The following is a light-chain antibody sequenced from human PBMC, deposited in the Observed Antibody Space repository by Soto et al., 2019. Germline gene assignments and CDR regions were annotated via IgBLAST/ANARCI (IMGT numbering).Light chain of an antibody. CDR1: QSVSSNY. J-gene: IGKJ5*01. CDR2: RAS. V-gene: IGKV3D-20*02. CDR3: QQRSNWPPIT. Sequence: EIVLTQSPGTLSLSPGERATLSCRASQSVSSNYVAWYQQKPGQTPKVLIYRASSRATGIPDRFSGSGSGTDFTLTISRLEPEDFAVYYCQQRSNWPPITFGQGTRLEIK.